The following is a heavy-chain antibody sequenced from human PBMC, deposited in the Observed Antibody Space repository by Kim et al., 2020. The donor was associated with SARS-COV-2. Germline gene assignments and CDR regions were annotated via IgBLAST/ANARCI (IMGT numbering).Heavy chain of an antibody. V-gene: IGHV3-74*03. CDR3: VSRSTTMTL. CDR1: GLTFSSSW. CDR2: ISGDGSTT. J-gene: IGHJ4*02. Sequence: GGSLRLSCAVSGLTFSSSWMNWVRQAPGKGLVWVSRISGDGSTTTYADAVKGRFTISRDNGKNSLYLQMDSLRAEDTAVYYCVSRSTTMTLWGQGTLVTVSS. D-gene: IGHD4-17*01.